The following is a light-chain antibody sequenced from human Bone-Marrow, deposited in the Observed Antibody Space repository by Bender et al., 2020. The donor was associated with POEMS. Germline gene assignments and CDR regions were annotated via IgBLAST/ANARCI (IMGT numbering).Light chain of an antibody. J-gene: IGLJ3*02. CDR2: EVS. Sequence: QSALTQPASMSGSPGQSITISCTASSSGVGTYNLVSWYQHHPGKAPKLMIYEVSKRPSGVPDRFSASKSGNTASLAITGLQAEDEGDYYCQSYDNSLGGWVFGGGTKLTVL. CDR3: QSYDNSLGGWV. V-gene: IGLV2-14*02. CDR1: SSGVGTYNL.